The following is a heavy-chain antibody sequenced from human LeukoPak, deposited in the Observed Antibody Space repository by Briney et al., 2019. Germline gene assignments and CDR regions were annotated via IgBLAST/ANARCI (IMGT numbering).Heavy chain of an antibody. Sequence: GGSLRLSCAASGFTFSSYAMSWVRQAPGKGLKGVSAISGSGGSTYYADSVKGRFTISRDNSKNTLYLQMNSLRAEDTAVYYCAKYVDIVAEFDYWGQGTLVTVSS. CDR1: GFTFSSYA. CDR2: ISGSGGST. CDR3: AKYVDIVAEFDY. D-gene: IGHD5-12*01. V-gene: IGHV3-23*01. J-gene: IGHJ4*02.